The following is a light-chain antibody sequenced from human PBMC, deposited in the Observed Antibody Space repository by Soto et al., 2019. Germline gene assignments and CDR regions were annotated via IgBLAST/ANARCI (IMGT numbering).Light chain of an antibody. Sequence: DIQITQSPSSLSASVGDRVTITCRASQSISSYLNWYQQKPGKAPKLLIYATDTLQSGVPSRFSGSGSGTDYTLTISSLQPEDFATYYCQQSYNTPQTFGQGTKVDIK. CDR2: ATD. CDR3: QQSYNTPQT. V-gene: IGKV1-39*01. J-gene: IGKJ1*01. CDR1: QSISSY.